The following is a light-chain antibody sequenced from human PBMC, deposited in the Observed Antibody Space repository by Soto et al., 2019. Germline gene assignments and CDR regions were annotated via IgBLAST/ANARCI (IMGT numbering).Light chain of an antibody. CDR3: SSYTSGSTRVV. CDR1: SSDVGGYNY. J-gene: IGLJ2*01. V-gene: IGLV2-14*03. CDR2: DVS. Sequence: QSALTQPASVSGSPGQSITISCTGTSSDVGGYNYVSWYQQHPGKAPKVMIYDVSKRPSGISNRFSGSMSGNTASLTISGLQVEDEADYYCSSYTSGSTRVVFGGGTKLTVL.